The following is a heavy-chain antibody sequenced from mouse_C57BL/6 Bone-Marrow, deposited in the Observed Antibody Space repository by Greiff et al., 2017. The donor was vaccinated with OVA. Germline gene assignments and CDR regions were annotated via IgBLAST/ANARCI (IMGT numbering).Heavy chain of an antibody. D-gene: IGHD1-1*01. CDR1: GFTFSSYG. CDR2: ISSGGSYT. Sequence: EVQLVESGGDLVKPGGSLKLSCAASGFTFSSYGMSWVRQTPDKRLEWVATISSGGSYTYYPDSVKGRFTISRDNAKNTLYLQMSSLKSEDTAMYYCARHNYGRGDYWGQGTTLTVSS. J-gene: IGHJ2*01. V-gene: IGHV5-6*01. CDR3: ARHNYGRGDY.